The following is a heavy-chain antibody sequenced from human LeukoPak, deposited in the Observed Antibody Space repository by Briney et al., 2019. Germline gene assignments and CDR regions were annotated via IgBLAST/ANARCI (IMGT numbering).Heavy chain of an antibody. CDR3: ARQDYSSPEGWFDP. V-gene: IGHV4-39*01. CDR1: VGSITTTNYY. Sequence: SETLSLTCTVSVGSITTTNYYWAWIRQPPGRGLEWIGSMNHSGITYYNPSLKSRVTMSVDTSKDQFSLKLISVTAADTAVYYCARQDYSSPEGWFDPWGHGTLVTVSS. J-gene: IGHJ5*02. D-gene: IGHD6-13*01. CDR2: MNHSGIT.